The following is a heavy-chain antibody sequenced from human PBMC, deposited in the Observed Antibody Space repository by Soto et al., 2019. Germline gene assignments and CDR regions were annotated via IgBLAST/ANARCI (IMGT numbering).Heavy chain of an antibody. Sequence: TGGSLRLSCAASGFTFNNYDGMSWVRQPPGKGLEWVSGIYGSGTYTYYADSVKGRFTISRDSSRNTVYLQMSSLTAEDTAVYYCTKDPRGPDYWGQGTLVTVSS. CDR3: TKDPRGPDY. V-gene: IGHV3-23*05. J-gene: IGHJ4*02. CDR1: GFTFNNYDG. D-gene: IGHD3-10*01. CDR2: IYGSGTYT.